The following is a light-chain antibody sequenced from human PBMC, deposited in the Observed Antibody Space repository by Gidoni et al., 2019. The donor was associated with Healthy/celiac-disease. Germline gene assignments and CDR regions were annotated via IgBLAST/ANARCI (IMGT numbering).Light chain of an antibody. CDR3: QQYDNLPPLT. CDR1: QTISSN. V-gene: IGKV1-33*01. CDR2: GAS. Sequence: EIKMTQSPSSLSVSVGDRATITCRASQTISSNLTWYQQKPGKAPRLLIYGASTLETGIPSRFSGSGSGTDFTFTISSLQPEDIATYYCQQYDNLPPLTFGEGTRVEIK. J-gene: IGKJ4*01.